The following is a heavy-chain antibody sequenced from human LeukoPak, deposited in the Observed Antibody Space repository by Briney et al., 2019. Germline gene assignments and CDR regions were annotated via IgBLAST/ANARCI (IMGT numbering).Heavy chain of an antibody. CDR1: GFTLSSYS. CDR2: ISSSSSYI. J-gene: IGHJ4*02. D-gene: IGHD3-3*01. Sequence: PGGSLRLSCAVSGFTLSSYSMTWVRQAPGKGLGGVSSISSSSSYIYYADSVKGRFTISRDNSKNTLYLQMNSLRAEDTAVDYCGRLEWLLYFDYWGQGTLVTVSS. V-gene: IGHV3-21*04. CDR3: GRLEWLLYFDY.